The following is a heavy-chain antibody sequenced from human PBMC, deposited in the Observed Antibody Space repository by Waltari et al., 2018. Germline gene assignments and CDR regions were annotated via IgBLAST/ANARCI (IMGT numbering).Heavy chain of an antibody. V-gene: IGHV5-51*03. J-gene: IGHJ3*02. CDR2: IYPGDSDT. Sequence: EVQLVQSGAEVKKPGESLTISCKGSGYSFTSYWIGWARQMPGKGLEWMGIIYPGDSDTRYSPSFQGQVTISADKSISTAYLQWSSLKASDTAMYYCARSVTTDHDAFDIWGQGTMVTVSS. CDR1: GYSFTSYW. D-gene: IGHD2-2*01. CDR3: ARSVTTDHDAFDI.